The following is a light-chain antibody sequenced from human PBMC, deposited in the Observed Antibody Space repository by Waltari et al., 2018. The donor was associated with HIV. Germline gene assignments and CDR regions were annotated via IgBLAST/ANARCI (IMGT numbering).Light chain of an antibody. CDR3: MQSIQLPIT. CDR1: QSLLRSDGRTF. Sequence: DIVMTQTPLSLSVTPGQPASISCKSSQSLLRSDGRTFLYWFLQRPGQSPQVLIYEVSNRFSGVPDRFSGSGSGTDFTLKIRRVEAEDFGIYYYMQSIQLPITFGQGTRLEI. V-gene: IGKV2D-29*02. J-gene: IGKJ5*01. CDR2: EVS.